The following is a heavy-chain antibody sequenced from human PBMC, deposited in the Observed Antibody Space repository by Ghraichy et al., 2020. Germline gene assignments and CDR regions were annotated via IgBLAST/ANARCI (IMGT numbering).Heavy chain of an antibody. J-gene: IGHJ4*02. V-gene: IGHV3-21*01. CDR1: GFTFSSYS. CDR3: SVPPGIAFAWGGY. Sequence: GGSLRLSCAASGFTFSSYSMNWVRQAPGKGLEWVSSISSSSSYIYYADSVKGRFTISRDNAKNSLYLQMNSLRAEDTAVYYCSVPPGIAFAWGGYWGQGTLVTVSS. CDR2: ISSSSSYI. D-gene: IGHD6-13*01.